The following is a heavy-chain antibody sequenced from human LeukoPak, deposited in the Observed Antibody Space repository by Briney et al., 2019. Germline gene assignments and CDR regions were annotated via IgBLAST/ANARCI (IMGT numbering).Heavy chain of an antibody. CDR1: GGSITHYY. CDR3: ATTTSGGDAFDI. D-gene: IGHD6-25*01. CDR2: SYYSGST. V-gene: IGHV4-59*01. Sequence: PSETLSLTCTVSGGSITHYYWTWIRQPPGETLEWIGYSYYSGSTKYNPSLKSRVTISVDTSNNQFSLNLRSVTAADTAVYYCATTTSGGDAFDIWGQGTMVTVSS. J-gene: IGHJ3*02.